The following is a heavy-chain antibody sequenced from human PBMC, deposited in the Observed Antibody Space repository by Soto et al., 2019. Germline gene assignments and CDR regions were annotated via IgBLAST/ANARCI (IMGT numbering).Heavy chain of an antibody. J-gene: IGHJ4*02. CDR2: IDCSGST. Sequence: QLLLQESGPGLVKPSETLSLTCTVSGGSISSSSYYWAWIRQPPGKGLEWIANIDCSGSTYYHTSIKSQVAISVATSQSPSTVKLTSVTAADTAVYYCASHVSVSGYEYYFDQWGQGTLVTVSS. CDR1: GGSISSSSYY. CDR3: ASHVSVSGYEYYFDQ. V-gene: IGHV4-39*01. D-gene: IGHD5-12*01.